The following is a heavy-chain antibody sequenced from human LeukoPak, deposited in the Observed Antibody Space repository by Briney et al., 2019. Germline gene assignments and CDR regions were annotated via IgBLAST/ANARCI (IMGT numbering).Heavy chain of an antibody. Sequence: GESLKISCKGSGYSFTSYWIGWVRQMPGKGLEWMGIIYPGDSDTRYSPSFQGQVTISADKSISTAYLQWSSLKASDTAMYYCARPFFLIPENDAFDIWGQGTMVTVSS. V-gene: IGHV5-51*01. CDR3: ARPFFLIPENDAFDI. J-gene: IGHJ3*02. CDR2: IYPGDSDT. CDR1: GYSFTSYW. D-gene: IGHD3-3*02.